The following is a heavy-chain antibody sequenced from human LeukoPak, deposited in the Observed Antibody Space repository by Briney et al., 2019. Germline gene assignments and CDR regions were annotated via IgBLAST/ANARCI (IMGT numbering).Heavy chain of an antibody. V-gene: IGHV4-31*03. CDR2: IFNSGTT. CDR3: ARDRGLYDSSGYCYRIPDY. J-gene: IGHJ4*02. CDR1: GGSISSGDYY. D-gene: IGHD3-22*01. Sequence: SQTLSLTCTVSGGSISSGDYYWSWIRQPPGKELEWIGHIFNSGTTYYNPSLKSRVTMSVNTAKNHYSLQLSSVTAANTAVYCCARDRGLYDSSGYCYRIPDYWGQGTLVTVSS.